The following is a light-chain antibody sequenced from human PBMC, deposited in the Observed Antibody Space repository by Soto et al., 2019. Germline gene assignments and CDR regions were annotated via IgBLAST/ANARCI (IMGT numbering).Light chain of an antibody. Sequence: ASQMTHSPSSLSASVGDIFTISGRASQGIGNALGWYQQKPGKPPKVLIYGASNLQSGVPPRFSGSGSGTDFTLAISSLQPEDSAPYYCLHDINYPSTFCQGTKVDIK. CDR2: GAS. V-gene: IGKV1-6*02. CDR3: LHDINYPST. CDR1: QGIGNA. J-gene: IGKJ1*01.